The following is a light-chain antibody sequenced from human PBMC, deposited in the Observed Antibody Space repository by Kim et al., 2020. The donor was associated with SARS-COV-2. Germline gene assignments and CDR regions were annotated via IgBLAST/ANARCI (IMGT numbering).Light chain of an antibody. CDR3: HHRNDWPRGA. J-gene: IGKJ5*01. Sequence: PGDRATRSCRASQSVSSYLAWYQQKPGQPPRLLIYDASVRAAGVPARFRGSGYGTDFTLTIDSLEPEDFVVYYCHHRNDWPRGAFGQGTRLEIK. CDR2: DAS. CDR1: QSVSSY. V-gene: IGKV3-11*01.